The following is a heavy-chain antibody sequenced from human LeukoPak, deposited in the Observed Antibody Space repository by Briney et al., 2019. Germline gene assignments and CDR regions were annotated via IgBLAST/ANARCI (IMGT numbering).Heavy chain of an antibody. CDR3: ARNEWAGF. J-gene: IGHJ4*02. CDR1: GFTLSTYA. Sequence: GGSLRLSCAASGFTLSTYAMNWVRHAPGKGLEWLSYISSSSSTIYYADSVKGRFTISRDNAKNSLYLQMNSLRDDDTAVYYCARNEWAGFWGQGTLVTVSS. CDR2: ISSSSSTI. D-gene: IGHD1-26*01. V-gene: IGHV3-48*02.